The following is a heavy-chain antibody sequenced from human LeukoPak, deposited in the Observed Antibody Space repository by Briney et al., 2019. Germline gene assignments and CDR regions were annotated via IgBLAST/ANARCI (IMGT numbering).Heavy chain of an antibody. CDR3: ARGVAVGSYYYGMDV. V-gene: IGHV4-4*07. CDR2: INISRRT. Sequence: SETLSLTCTVSGGSISSDYWSWIRQPPGKGLEWIGRINISRRTNYNSSLKGRVTMSVDTSKNQFSLNLTSVTAADAAVYYCARGVAVGSYYYGMDVWGQGTTVTVSS. J-gene: IGHJ6*02. CDR1: GGSISSDY. D-gene: IGHD2-15*01.